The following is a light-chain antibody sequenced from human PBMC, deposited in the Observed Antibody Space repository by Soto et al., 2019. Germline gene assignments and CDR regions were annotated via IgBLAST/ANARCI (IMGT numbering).Light chain of an antibody. J-gene: IGLJ2*01. V-gene: IGLV2-23*01. CDR1: SSDVGSYNL. Sequence: QSVLTQPASVSGSPGQSITISCTGTSSDVGSYNLVSWFQQHPGEAPKLMIYEGTKRPSGVSNRFSGSKSGNTASLTIFGLQAEDEANYYCCSYAGSDTMLFGGGTKVTVL. CDR3: CSYAGSDTML. CDR2: EGT.